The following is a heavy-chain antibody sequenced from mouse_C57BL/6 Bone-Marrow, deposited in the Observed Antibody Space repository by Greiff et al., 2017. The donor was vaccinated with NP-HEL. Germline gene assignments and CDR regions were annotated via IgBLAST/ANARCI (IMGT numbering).Heavy chain of an antibody. J-gene: IGHJ4*01. Sequence: QVQLQQPGAELVKPGASVKLSCKASGYTFTSYWMHWVKQRPGQGLEWIGMIHPNSGSTNYNEKFKSKATLTVDKSSSTAYMQLSSLTSEDSAVYYCARERILRYAMDYWGQGTSVTVSS. CDR3: ARERILRYAMDY. CDR2: IHPNSGST. CDR1: GYTFTSYW. V-gene: IGHV1-64*01.